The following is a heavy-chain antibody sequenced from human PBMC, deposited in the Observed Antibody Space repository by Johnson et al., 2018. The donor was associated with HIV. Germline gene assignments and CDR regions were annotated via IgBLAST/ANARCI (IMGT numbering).Heavy chain of an antibody. CDR3: ARAVTTASGDAFDI. CDR2: INWNGGST. CDR1: RFTFEDHD. V-gene: IGHV3-20*04. D-gene: IGHD4-17*01. Sequence: MQLVESGGGVVQPGGSLRLSCAASRFTFEDHDMNWVRQAPGKGLEWVSGINWNGGSTGYADSVKGRFTISRDNAKNSLYLQMNSLTPEDTALYYCARAVTTASGDAFDIWGQGTMVTVSS. J-gene: IGHJ3*02.